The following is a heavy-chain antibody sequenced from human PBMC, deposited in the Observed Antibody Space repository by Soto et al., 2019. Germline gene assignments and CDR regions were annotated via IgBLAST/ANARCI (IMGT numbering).Heavy chain of an antibody. J-gene: IGHJ6*03. V-gene: IGHV3-66*01. CDR2: IYSGGST. D-gene: IGHD4-17*01. CDR1: GFTVSSNY. CDR3: ARSPSQDADYGDYSKGTRYYYMDV. Sequence: GGSLRLSCAASGFTVSSNYMSWVRQAPGKGLEWVSVIYSGGSTYYADSVKGRFTISRDNSKNTLYLQMNSLRAEDTAVYYCARSPSQDADYGDYSKGTRYYYMDVWGKGTTVTVSS.